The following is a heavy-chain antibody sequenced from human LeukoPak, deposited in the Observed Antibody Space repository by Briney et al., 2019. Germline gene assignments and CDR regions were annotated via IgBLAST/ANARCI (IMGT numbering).Heavy chain of an antibody. CDR2: INPNSGGT. CDR1: GYTFAGYY. CDR3: ARAVSRLQQLVLDY. Sequence: ASVKVSCKASGYTFAGYYMHWLRQAPGQGLEWMGWINPNSGGTNYAQKFQGRVTMTRDTSISTAYMELSRLRSDDTAVYYCARAVSRLQQLVLDYWGQGTLVTVSS. V-gene: IGHV1-2*02. D-gene: IGHD6-13*01. J-gene: IGHJ4*02.